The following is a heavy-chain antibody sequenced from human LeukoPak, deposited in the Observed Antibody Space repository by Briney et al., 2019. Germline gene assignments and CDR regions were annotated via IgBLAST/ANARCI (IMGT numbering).Heavy chain of an antibody. CDR1: GYNFISYY. CDR3: AREDVVLVDAVRYYYGMDV. J-gene: IGHJ6*02. Sequence: GASVKVSCKASGYNFISYYMHWVRQAPGQGLEWMGIINPSGGSTSYAQKFQDRVTMTRDTSTSTVYMELSSLKSEDTAVYYCAREDVVLVDAVRYYYGMDVWGQWTTVTVSS. V-gene: IGHV1-46*01. D-gene: IGHD2-8*01. CDR2: INPSGGST.